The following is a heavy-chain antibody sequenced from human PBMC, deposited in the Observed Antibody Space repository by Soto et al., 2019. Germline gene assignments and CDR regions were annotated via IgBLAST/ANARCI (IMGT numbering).Heavy chain of an antibody. J-gene: IGHJ6*03. V-gene: IGHV3-23*01. CDR2: ISGSGGST. CDR3: AKVPRDCSSTSCYYYMDV. D-gene: IGHD2-2*01. Sequence: GGSLRLSCAASGFTFSSYAMSWVRQAPGKGLEWVSAISGSGGSTYYADSVKGRFTISRDNSKNTLYLQMNNLRAEDTAVYYCAKVPRDCSSTSCYYYMDVWGQGTTVTVSS. CDR1: GFTFSSYA.